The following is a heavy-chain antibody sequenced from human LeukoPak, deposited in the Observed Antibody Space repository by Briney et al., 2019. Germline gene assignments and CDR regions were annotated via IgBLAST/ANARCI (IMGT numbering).Heavy chain of an antibody. CDR3: ARAPTRTSEAVTGYLFDS. D-gene: IGHD3-9*01. CDR2: IYFIGSS. V-gene: IGHV4-39*07. J-gene: IGHJ4*01. CDR1: DVSIKISSFS. Sequence: SETLSLTCSISDVSIKISSFSWGWIRQPPGKGLEWLGNIYFIGSSYYNPSLLRRVTISVDTSKNQCSLELGSVTAADAAVYYCARAPTRTSEAVTGYLFDSWGHGTLVTVSS.